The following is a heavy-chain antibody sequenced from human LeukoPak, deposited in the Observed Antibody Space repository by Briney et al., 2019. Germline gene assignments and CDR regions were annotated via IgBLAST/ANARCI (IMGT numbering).Heavy chain of an antibody. Sequence: GGSLRLSCATSGFTFSSYAMHWVRQAPGKGLEYVSAISSDGGSTFYANSVKGRFTISRDNSKNTLYLQMNSLRAEDTAVYYCARNSAADVRGVIDYWGQGTLVTVSS. D-gene: IGHD3-10*02. V-gene: IGHV3-64*01. J-gene: IGHJ4*02. CDR2: ISSDGGST. CDR1: GFTFSSYA. CDR3: ARNSAADVRGVIDY.